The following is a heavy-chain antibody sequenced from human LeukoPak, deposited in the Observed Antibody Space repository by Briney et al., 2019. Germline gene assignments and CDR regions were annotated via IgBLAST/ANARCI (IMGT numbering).Heavy chain of an antibody. CDR1: GGSISNDSSF. Sequence: SETLSLTCTVSGGSISNDSSFWAWIRQPPGKGLEWIGSVYYSGNTYYNPSVKSRVTISVDRSNNKFSLKLNSVTTADTAAFYCAVISADYNTLGSSYKVWGQGTLVTVSS. V-gene: IGHV4-39*01. D-gene: IGHD3-10*01. J-gene: IGHJ4*02. CDR2: VYYSGNT. CDR3: AVISADYNTLGSSYKV.